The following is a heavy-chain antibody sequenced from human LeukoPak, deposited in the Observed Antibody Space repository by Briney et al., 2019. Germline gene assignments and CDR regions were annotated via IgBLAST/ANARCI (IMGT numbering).Heavy chain of an antibody. D-gene: IGHD6-13*01. CDR3: VRDPSYGSSWYYYMDV. V-gene: IGHV3-48*04. CDR2: ISSSSFKI. J-gene: IGHJ6*03. Sequence: PGGSLRLSCAASEFTFVRYAMNWVRQAPGKGLEWVSYISSSSFKIGYADSVKGRFTISRDNSKNPLYLQMDSLRVEDTAVYYCVRDPSYGSSWYYYMDVWGKGTTVTVSS. CDR1: EFTFVRYA.